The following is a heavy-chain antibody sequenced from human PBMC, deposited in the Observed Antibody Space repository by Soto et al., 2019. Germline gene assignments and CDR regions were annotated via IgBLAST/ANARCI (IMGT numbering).Heavy chain of an antibody. J-gene: IGHJ4*02. CDR1: GGTFSSYA. D-gene: IGHD2-8*01. V-gene: IGHV1-69*01. Sequence: QVQLVQSGAEVKKPGSSVKVSCKASGGTFSSYAISWVRQAPGQGLEWMGGIIPIYGTANYAQKFQGRVTITADESTSTAYMELSSLRSEDTAVYYCARIGYCTNGVCRSDRGEEGYWGQGTLVTVSS. CDR2: IIPIYGTA. CDR3: ARIGYCTNGVCRSDRGEEGY.